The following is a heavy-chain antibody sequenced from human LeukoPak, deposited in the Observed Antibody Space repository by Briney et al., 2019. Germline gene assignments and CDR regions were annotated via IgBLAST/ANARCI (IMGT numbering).Heavy chain of an antibody. D-gene: IGHD6-13*01. Sequence: GGSLRFSCAASGFTFSSNAMSWVRQAPGKGLEWVAHIKQDGSKKYYVDSVKGRFTISRDNAKNSLYLQMNSLRADDTAVYYCARASIVAAGDYWGQGTLVTVSS. CDR3: ARASIVAAGDY. J-gene: IGHJ4*02. CDR1: GFTFSSNA. CDR2: IKQDGSKK. V-gene: IGHV3-7*01.